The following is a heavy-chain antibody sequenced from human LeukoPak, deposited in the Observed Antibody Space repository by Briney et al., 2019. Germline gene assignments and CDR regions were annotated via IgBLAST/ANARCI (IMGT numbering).Heavy chain of an antibody. CDR1: GFTLSNYW. J-gene: IGHJ4*02. D-gene: IGHD3-10*01. CDR3: FREGGD. Sequence: GGSLRLSCAASGFTLSNYWMHWVRQAPGKGLVWVSYINIDERITGYADSVKGRFTISRDNAKNTLYLQMNSLRVEDTAIYYCFREGGDWGQGTLVTVSS. V-gene: IGHV3-74*01. CDR2: INIDERIT.